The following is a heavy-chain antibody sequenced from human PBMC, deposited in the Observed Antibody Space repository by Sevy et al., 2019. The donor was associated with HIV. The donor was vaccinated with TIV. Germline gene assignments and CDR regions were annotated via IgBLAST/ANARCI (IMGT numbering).Heavy chain of an antibody. D-gene: IGHD6-13*01. V-gene: IGHV4-59*01. CDR2: FFYSGST. CDR1: GDSISGYY. Sequence: SETLSLTCTVSGDSISGYYWSWIRQPPGKGLEWIGYFFYSGSTNYNPSLKSRVTISVDTTRNQVSLKVRSVTAADTAVYYCARGTAAPRGMDVWGQGTTVTVSS. J-gene: IGHJ6*02. CDR3: ARGTAAPRGMDV.